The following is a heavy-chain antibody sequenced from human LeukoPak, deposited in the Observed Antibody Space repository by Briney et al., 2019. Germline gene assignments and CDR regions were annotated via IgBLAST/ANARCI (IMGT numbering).Heavy chain of an antibody. CDR2: ISGSGGST. CDR1: GFTFSSYV. V-gene: IGHV3-23*01. J-gene: IGHJ6*03. Sequence: PGGSLRLSCAASGFTFSSYVMSWVRQAPGKGLEWVSAISGSGGSTYYADSVKGRFTISRDNSKNTLYLQMNSLRAEDTAVYYCAKGLRTGVGPYMGYHYYMDVWGKGATVTVSS. D-gene: IGHD3-16*01. CDR3: AKGLRTGVGPYMGYHYYMDV.